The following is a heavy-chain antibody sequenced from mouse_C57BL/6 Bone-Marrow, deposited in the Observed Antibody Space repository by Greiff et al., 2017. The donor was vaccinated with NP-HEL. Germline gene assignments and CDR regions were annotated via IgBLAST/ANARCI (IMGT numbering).Heavy chain of an antibody. Sequence: EVQGVESGEGLVKPGGSLKLSCAASGFTFSSYAMSWVRQTPEKRLEWVAYISSGGDYIYYADTVKGRFTISRDNARNTLYLQMSSLKSEDTAMYYCTREGTTVVYWYFDVWGTGTTVTVSS. CDR1: GFTFSSYA. V-gene: IGHV5-9-1*02. CDR2: ISSGGDYI. CDR3: TREGTTVVYWYFDV. D-gene: IGHD1-1*01. J-gene: IGHJ1*03.